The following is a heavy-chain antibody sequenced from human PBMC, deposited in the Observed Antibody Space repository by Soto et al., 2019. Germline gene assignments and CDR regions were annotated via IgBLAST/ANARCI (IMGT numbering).Heavy chain of an antibody. CDR2: ISSNGVGT. V-gene: IGHV3-64*01. CDR1: GFTLSGYA. D-gene: IGHD6-6*01. J-gene: IGHJ6*03. CDR3: ARRARPDFYYMDV. Sequence: TGGSLRLSCAASGFTLSGYAMDWVRPAPGKGLEYVSGISSNGVGTYYANSVQGRFTIPRDNSKNTVYLQMGSLRPEDMAVYYCARRARPDFYYMDVWGKGTTVTVSS.